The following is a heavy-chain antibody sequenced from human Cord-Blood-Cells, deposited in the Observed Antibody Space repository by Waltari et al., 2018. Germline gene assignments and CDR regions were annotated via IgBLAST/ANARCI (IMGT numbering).Heavy chain of an antibody. CDR2: INHSGST. J-gene: IGHJ4*02. CDR1: GGSFSGYY. Sequence: QVQLQQWGAGLLKPSETLSLTCAVYGGSFSGYYWSWIRKPRGKGLEWIGEINHSGSTNYNPSLKSRVTISVDTSKSQFSMMLSSVTAADTAVYYCASTLYDSSGYYYDYWGQGTLVTVSS. V-gene: IGHV4-34*01. CDR3: ASTLYDSSGYYYDY. D-gene: IGHD3-22*01.